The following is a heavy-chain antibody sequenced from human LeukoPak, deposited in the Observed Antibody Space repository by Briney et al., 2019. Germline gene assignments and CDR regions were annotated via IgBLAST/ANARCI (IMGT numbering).Heavy chain of an antibody. J-gene: IGHJ4*02. Sequence: PGGSLRLSCAASGFTFSTYDMRWVRQATGKGLEWVSAIDTAGDTYYPGSVKGRFSISRDNAKNSLYLQMNSLRAGDTAVYYCAKVRYCSGVNCYPDDNWGQGTLVTVSS. V-gene: IGHV3-13*01. CDR1: GFTFSTYD. D-gene: IGHD2-15*01. CDR3: AKVRYCSGVNCYPDDN. CDR2: IDTAGDT.